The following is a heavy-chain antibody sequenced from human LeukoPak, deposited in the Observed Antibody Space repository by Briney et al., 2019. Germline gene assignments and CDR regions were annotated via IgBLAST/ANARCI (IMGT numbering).Heavy chain of an antibody. D-gene: IGHD5-18*01. CDR1: GYTFTGYY. CDR2: INPNSGGT. J-gene: IGHJ5*02. CDR3: AREKDTAMSKGPWFDP. Sequence: GASVKVSCKASGYTFTGYYMHWVRQAPGQGLEWMGWINPNSGGTNYAQKFQGRVTMTRDTSISTAYMELSRLRSDDTAVYYCAREKDTAMSKGPWFDPWGQGTLVTVSS. V-gene: IGHV1-2*02.